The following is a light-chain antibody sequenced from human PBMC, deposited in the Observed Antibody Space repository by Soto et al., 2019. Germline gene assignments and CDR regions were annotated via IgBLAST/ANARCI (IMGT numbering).Light chain of an antibody. J-gene: IGKJ1*01. CDR3: LQHNAHPWT. CDR1: QGIRSY. Sequence: DIQLTQSPSFLSASVGDRITITCRASQGIRSYLVWYQQRPGTAPKVLISRASRLHTGVPSRVSGSGSGTDFTLTITSLEPEDFATYYCLQHNAHPWTFGQGTKVEI. CDR2: RAS. V-gene: IGKV1-9*01.